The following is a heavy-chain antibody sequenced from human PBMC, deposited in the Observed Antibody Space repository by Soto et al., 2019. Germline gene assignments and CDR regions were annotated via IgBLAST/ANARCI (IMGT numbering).Heavy chain of an antibody. CDR2: INHSGLT. CDR3: ARGDQGRGRDDFSSGPRGPFDY. Sequence: QVQIQQWGAGLLKPSETLSLTCAVSGESFRGFYWSWIRQPPGKGLEWIGEINHSGLTNYHPTLKSRVTMSVDTSKNQFSLKVNSVTAADTAVYYCARGDQGRGRDDFSSGPRGPFDYWGQGNLVTVSS. J-gene: IGHJ4*02. V-gene: IGHV4-34*01. CDR1: GESFRGFY. D-gene: IGHD3-3*01.